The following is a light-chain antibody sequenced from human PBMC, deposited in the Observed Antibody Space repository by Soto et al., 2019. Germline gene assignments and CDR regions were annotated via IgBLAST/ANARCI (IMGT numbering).Light chain of an antibody. J-gene: IGKJ2*01. CDR3: QRYDISPFP. CDR2: GAS. CDR1: QSVSSTY. Sequence: TLSLSPGERATLSCRASQSVSSTYLAWYQQKPGQAPRLLIYGASSRATGIPDRFSGSGSGTAFTLTISRLEPEDFAVYYCQRYDISPFPFGQGTKLEIK. V-gene: IGKV3-20*01.